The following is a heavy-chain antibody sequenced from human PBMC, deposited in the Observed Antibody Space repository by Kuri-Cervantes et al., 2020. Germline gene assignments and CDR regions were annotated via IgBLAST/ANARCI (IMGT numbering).Heavy chain of an antibody. CDR3: ARDFPLITMIVVVIDAFDI. V-gene: IGHV1-46*01. CDR1: GYTFTSYY. CDR2: INPSGGST. J-gene: IGHJ3*02. Sequence: ASVKVSCKASGYTFTSYYMHWVRQAPGQGLEWMGIINPSGGSTSYAQKFQGRVTMTRDTSTSTAYMELRSLRSDDTAVYYCARDFPLITMIVVVIDAFDIWGQGTMVTVSS. D-gene: IGHD3-22*01.